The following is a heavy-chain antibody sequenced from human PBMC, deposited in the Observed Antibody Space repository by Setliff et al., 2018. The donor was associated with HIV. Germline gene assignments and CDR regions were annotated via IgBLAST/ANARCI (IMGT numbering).Heavy chain of an antibody. CDR3: ARNGYSYGFINHYYHYMDV. D-gene: IGHD5-18*01. CDR2: IYFTGSS. CDR1: GGSISTYY. J-gene: IGHJ6*03. Sequence: SETLSLTCTVSGGSISTYYWSWIRQPPGKGLEWIGSIYFTGSSDNNPSLKSRVTLSVDTSKHQFSLKLSSVTAADTAVYYCARNGYSYGFINHYYHYMDVWGKGATVTV. V-gene: IGHV4-59*01.